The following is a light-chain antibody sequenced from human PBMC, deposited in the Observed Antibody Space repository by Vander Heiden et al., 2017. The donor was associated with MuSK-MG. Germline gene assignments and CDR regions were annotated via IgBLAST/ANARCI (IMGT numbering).Light chain of an antibody. V-gene: IGKV1-39*01. J-gene: IGKJ2*01. CDR1: RSIGHY. CDR2: AAS. Sequence: EIQLTQSPSSLSPSVGYRIPIPRQATRSIGHYLYLYQQTPGNAAKLLIYAASSFPSGVPSRFSGSGAGTDFTLTISSRQPEDVATYYCQLSHSNPPSTFGQGTKMEIK. CDR3: QLSHSNPPST.